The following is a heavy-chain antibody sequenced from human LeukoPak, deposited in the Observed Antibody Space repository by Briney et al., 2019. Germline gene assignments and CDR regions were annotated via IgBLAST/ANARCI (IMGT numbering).Heavy chain of an antibody. Sequence: EPGGSLRLSCAASGFTFSNYAMHWVRQPPGKGLEWVTLIQRDGSDQYYADSVRGRFTISRDNSKNTLYLQMNNLRAEDTALYYCARDGGGLNDIHADYWGQGTLVTVSS. CDR3: ARDGGGLNDIHADY. J-gene: IGHJ4*02. CDR1: GFTFSNYA. CDR2: IQRDGSDQ. D-gene: IGHD3-9*01. V-gene: IGHV3-30*02.